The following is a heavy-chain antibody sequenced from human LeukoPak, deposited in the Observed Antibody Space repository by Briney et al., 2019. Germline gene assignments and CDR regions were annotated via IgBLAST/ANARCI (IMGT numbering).Heavy chain of an antibody. CDR3: ARDEIYYYDSSGYPQGMDV. J-gene: IGHJ6*02. CDR1: GGSISSGGYY. Sequence: PSQTLSLTCTVSGGSISSGGYYWSWIRQPPGKGLEWIGYIYHSGSTYYNPSLKSRVTISVDRSKNQFSLKLSSVTAADTAVYYCARDEIYYYDSSGYPQGMDVWGQGTTVTVSS. V-gene: IGHV4-30-2*01. CDR2: IYHSGST. D-gene: IGHD3-22*01.